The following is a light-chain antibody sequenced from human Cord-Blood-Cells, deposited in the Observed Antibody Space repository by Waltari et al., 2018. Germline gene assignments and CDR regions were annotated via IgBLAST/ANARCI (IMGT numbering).Light chain of an antibody. J-gene: IGLJ3*02. Sequence: QSAPTQPASVSGSPGQSITIPFSGSSSAVACYNLLSWYHQHPGKAPKLMIYEGSQRPSGVTNRFAGSKSGDTASLTSSALQAEDEADYYCCSYAGSSTWVFGGGTKLTVL. V-gene: IGLV2-23*01. CDR1: SSAVACYNL. CDR3: CSYAGSSTWV. CDR2: EGS.